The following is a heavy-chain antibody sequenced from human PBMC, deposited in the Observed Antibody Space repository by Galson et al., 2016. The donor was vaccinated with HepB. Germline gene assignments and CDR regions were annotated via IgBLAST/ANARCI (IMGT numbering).Heavy chain of an antibody. D-gene: IGHD3-10*01. CDR3: ARDVNYGIFDR. CDR2: IWFDGSNK. Sequence: SLRLSCAASGFTFSNYWMSWVRQAPGKGLEWVAMIWFDGSNKYYVDSVKGRFTISRDNSKTTLYLEMNSLRAEDTAVYYCARDVNYGIFDRWGQGTLVTVSS. J-gene: IGHJ4*02. V-gene: IGHV3-33*08. CDR1: GFTFSNYW.